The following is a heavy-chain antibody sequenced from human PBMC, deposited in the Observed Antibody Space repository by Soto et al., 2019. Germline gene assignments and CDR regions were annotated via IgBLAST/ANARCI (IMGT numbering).Heavy chain of an antibody. CDR3: ARGGGYCTPTSCAIDS. Sequence: EVQLLESGGGLVQPGGSLRLSCVASRFSFSSYEMSWVRQAAGKGLEWVSRVSLTGDRTNYAGSVKGRFTVSRDNFKNTRYLEMDSLIPEDTAIYYCARGGGYCTPTSCAIDSWGRGTPVTVSS. CDR1: RFSFSSYE. V-gene: IGHV3-23*01. CDR2: VSLTGDRT. D-gene: IGHD2-8*01. J-gene: IGHJ4*02.